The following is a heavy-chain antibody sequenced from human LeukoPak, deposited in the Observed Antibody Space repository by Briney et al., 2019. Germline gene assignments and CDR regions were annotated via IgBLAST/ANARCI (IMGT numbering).Heavy chain of an antibody. D-gene: IGHD2-15*01. V-gene: IGHV1-69*06. CDR1: GGTFSSYA. CDR2: IIPIFGTA. Sequence: PEASVKVSCKASGGTFSSYAISWVRQAPGQGLEWMGGIIPIFGTANYAQKFQGRVTITADKSTSTAYMELSSLRSEDTAVYYCARERGYCSGGSCYSGDWFDPWGQGTLVTVSS. J-gene: IGHJ5*02. CDR3: ARERGYCSGGSCYSGDWFDP.